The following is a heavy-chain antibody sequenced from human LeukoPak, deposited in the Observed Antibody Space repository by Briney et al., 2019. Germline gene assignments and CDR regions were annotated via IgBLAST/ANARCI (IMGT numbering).Heavy chain of an antibody. CDR1: GFSVSSSY. J-gene: IGHJ4*02. V-gene: IGHV3-53*01. D-gene: IGHD6-13*01. CDR2: FYRGDST. Sequence: GGSLRLSCAASGFSVSSSYMYWVRQAPGKGLEWVSFFYRGDSTYYAESVRGRFTISRDNSKNTLYLQMNSLRAEDTAVYYCARDNEAAAAFDYWGQGTLVTVSS. CDR3: ARDNEAAAAFDY.